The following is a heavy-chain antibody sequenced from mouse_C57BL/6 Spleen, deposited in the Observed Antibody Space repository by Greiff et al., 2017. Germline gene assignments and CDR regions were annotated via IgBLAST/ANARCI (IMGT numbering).Heavy chain of an antibody. J-gene: IGHJ1*03. V-gene: IGHV1-20*01. CDR3: AREGGYYVDWYFDV. Sequence: EVQLQQSGPELVKPGDSVKISCKASGYSFTGYFMNWVMQSHGKSLEWIGRINPYNGDTFYNQKFKGKATLAVDKSSSTAHMELRSLTSEDSAVXYCAREGGYYVDWYFDVWGTGTTVTVSS. D-gene: IGHD2-3*01. CDR1: GYSFTGYF. CDR2: INPYNGDT.